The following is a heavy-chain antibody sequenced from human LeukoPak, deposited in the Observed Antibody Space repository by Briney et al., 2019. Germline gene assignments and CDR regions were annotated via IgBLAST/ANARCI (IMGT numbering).Heavy chain of an antibody. V-gene: IGHV1-2*02. D-gene: IGHD4-17*01. Sequence: ASVKVSCKASGYTFTGYYMHWVRQAPGQGLEWMGWINPNSGGTNYAQKFQGRVTMTRDTSTSTVYMELSSLRSDDTAVYYCARRANYGDRKDREDYFDYWGQGTLVTVSS. J-gene: IGHJ4*02. CDR1: GYTFTGYY. CDR3: ARRANYGDRKDREDYFDY. CDR2: INPNSGGT.